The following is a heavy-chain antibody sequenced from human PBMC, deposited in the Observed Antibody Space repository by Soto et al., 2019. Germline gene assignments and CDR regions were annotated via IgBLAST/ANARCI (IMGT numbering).Heavy chain of an antibody. V-gene: IGHV1-69*02. CDR2: IIPILGIA. Sequence: QVQLVQSGAEVKKPGSSVKVSCKASGGTFSSYTISWVRQAPGQGLEWMGRIIPILGIANYAQKFQGRVTITADKYTSTAYMELSSLRSEDTAVYYCARGALTNSYYFDYWGQGTLVTVSS. CDR3: ARGALTNSYYFDY. D-gene: IGHD2-2*01. CDR1: GGTFSSYT. J-gene: IGHJ4*02.